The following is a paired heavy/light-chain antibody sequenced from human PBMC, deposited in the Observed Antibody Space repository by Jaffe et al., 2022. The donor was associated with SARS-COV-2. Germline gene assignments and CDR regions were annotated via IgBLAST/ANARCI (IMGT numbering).Heavy chain of an antibody. J-gene: IGHJ4*02. V-gene: IGHV4-61*01. CDR2: IYYNGNT. Sequence: QVQLQESGPGLVKPSETLSLTCTVSGGSVSSGSYHWNWIRQPPGRGLEWIGSIYYNGNTNDNLSLKSRVTISVDTSKNQFSLKLNSVTAADTAEYYCARGGSYRLDYWGQGTLVTVSS. CDR3: ARGGSYRLDY. CDR1: GGSVSSGSYH. D-gene: IGHD1-26*01.
Light chain of an antibody. J-gene: IGKJ1*01. CDR3: QQSYSAPWT. CDR1: QSISNF. V-gene: IGKV1-39*01. CDR2: VAS. Sequence: DIQMTQSPSSLSASVGDRVTITCRASQSISNFLNWYQQKPGKAPKLLIYVASSLQSGVPSRFSGSGSGTDFTLTISSLQPEDFATYSCQQSYSAPWTFGQGTKVEIK.